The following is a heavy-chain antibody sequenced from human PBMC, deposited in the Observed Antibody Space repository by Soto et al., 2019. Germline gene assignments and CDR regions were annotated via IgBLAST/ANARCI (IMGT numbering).Heavy chain of an antibody. CDR1: GFTVSSNY. Sequence: GGSLRLSCAASGFTVSSNYMSWVRQAPGKGLEWVSVIYSGGSTYYADSVKGRFTISRDNSKNTLYLQMNSLRAEDTAVYYCARSDAYYYYYYGMDVWGQGTTVTVSS. D-gene: IGHD2-21*02. CDR2: IYSGGST. V-gene: IGHV3-66*01. J-gene: IGHJ6*02. CDR3: ARSDAYYYYYYGMDV.